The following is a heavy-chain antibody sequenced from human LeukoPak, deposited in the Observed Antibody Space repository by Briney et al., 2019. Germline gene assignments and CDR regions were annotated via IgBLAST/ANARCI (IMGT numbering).Heavy chain of an antibody. CDR1: GFTFSSYA. CDR2: ISGSGGST. D-gene: IGHD2-2*01. CDR3: AKAAPAAYYYYGMDV. J-gene: IGHJ6*02. V-gene: IGHV3-23*01. Sequence: GGSLRLSCASSGFTFSSYAMGWVRQAPGKGLEWVSSISGSGGSTYYADSVKGRFTISRDNSKNTLYLQMNSLRAEDTAVYYCAKAAPAAYYYYGMDVWGQGTAVTVSS.